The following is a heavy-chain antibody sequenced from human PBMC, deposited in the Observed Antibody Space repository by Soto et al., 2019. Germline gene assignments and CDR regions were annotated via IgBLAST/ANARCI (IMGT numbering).Heavy chain of an antibody. J-gene: IGHJ6*02. Sequence: QVQLVESGGGVVQPGRSLRLSCAASGFTFSSYGMHWVRQAPGKGLEWLAGISYEGSNKYYEDSVKGRFTISRANSKKKLYLQMNSLTAEDTAVYYCAKGPAIVLVPAAMNYYYGMDVWGQGTTFTVSS. V-gene: IGHV3-30*18. CDR1: GFTFSSYG. CDR3: AKGPAIVLVPAAMNYYYGMDV. D-gene: IGHD2-2*01. CDR2: ISYEGSNK.